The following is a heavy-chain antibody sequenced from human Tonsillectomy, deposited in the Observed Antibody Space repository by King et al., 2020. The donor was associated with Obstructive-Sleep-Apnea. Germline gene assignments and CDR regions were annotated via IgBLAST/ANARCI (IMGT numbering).Heavy chain of an antibody. CDR1: GYTFTNYD. Sequence: VQLVESVAEVKKPGASVRVSCKASGYTFTNYDVNWVRQATGQGLEWMGWMNPRTGETGYTQTFQGRVAMTRDTSTTTAYMALSGLRSEDTAVYYCARSGMFSYSWHDYWGQGTLVTVSS. CDR3: ARSGMFSYSWHDY. D-gene: IGHD2-15*01. J-gene: IGHJ4*02. V-gene: IGHV1-8*01. CDR2: MNPRTGET.